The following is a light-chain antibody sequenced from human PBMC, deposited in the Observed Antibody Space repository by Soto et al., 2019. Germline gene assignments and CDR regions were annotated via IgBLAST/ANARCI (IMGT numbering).Light chain of an antibody. CDR1: ALPKQY. J-gene: IGLJ2*01. V-gene: IGLV3-25*03. CDR3: QSADSSGTVV. CDR2: KDS. Sequence: SYELTQPPSVSVSPGQTTRITCSGDALPKQYVYWYQQKPGQAPVLMIYKDSERPSGIPERFSGSSSGTTVTLTISGAQAEDEADYYCQSADSSGTVVFGGGTKLTVL.